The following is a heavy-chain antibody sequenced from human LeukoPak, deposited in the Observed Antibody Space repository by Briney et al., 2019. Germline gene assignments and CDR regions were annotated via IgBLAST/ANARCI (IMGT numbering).Heavy chain of an antibody. D-gene: IGHD3-22*01. Sequence: PGGSLRLSCAASGFTFSSYAMHWVRQAPGKGLEWVAVISYDGSNKYYADSVKGRFTISRDNSKNTLYLQMNSLRAEDTAVYYCASDPNSSGYYYVPYFDYWGQGTLVTVSS. J-gene: IGHJ4*02. CDR2: ISYDGSNK. CDR1: GFTFSSYA. V-gene: IGHV3-30*04. CDR3: ASDPNSSGYYYVPYFDY.